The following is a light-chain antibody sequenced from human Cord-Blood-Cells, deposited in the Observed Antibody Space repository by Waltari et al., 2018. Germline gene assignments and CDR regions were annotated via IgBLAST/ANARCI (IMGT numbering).Light chain of an antibody. CDR2: EVS. V-gene: IGLV2-14*01. CDR3: SSYTSSSTWV. Sequence: SSLNQPASVSGPPGQSITIPCTRTSSDVGGYHYFSSYQQHPGKATKLVIYEVSTRPSGVSNRFSGSKSGNTASLTISGLQAEDEADYYCSSYTSSSTWVFGGGTKLTVL. CDR1: SSDVGGYHY. J-gene: IGLJ3*02.